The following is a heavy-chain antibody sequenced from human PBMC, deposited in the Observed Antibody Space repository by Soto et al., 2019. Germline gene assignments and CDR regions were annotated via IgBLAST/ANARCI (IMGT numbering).Heavy chain of an antibody. CDR3: ARRVAGYKHYDY. CDR2: IDPTDSHA. Sequence: PGESLKISCKGSGYSFTSYYISWVRQMPGKGLGWMGRIDPTDSHATYSPSFQGRVTISVDKSINTAYLHWTSLKASDTAMFYCARRVAGYKHYDYWGQGTLVTVSS. J-gene: IGHJ4*02. D-gene: IGHD6-19*01. V-gene: IGHV5-10-1*01. CDR1: GYSFTSYY.